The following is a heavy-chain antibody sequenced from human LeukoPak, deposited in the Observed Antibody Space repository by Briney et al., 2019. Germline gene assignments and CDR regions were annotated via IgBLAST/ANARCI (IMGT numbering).Heavy chain of an antibody. CDR1: GFTFSNYG. CDR2: ISYDGGNT. Sequence: GGSLRLSCAASGFTFSNYGMHWVRQAPGKGLEWVAVISYDGGNTYYTDSVKGRFTISRDNAKNSLYLQMNSLRVEDTAVYHCARGGLYGYDVLDYWGQGTLVTVSS. V-gene: IGHV3-30*03. CDR3: ARGGLYGYDVLDY. J-gene: IGHJ4*02. D-gene: IGHD5-12*01.